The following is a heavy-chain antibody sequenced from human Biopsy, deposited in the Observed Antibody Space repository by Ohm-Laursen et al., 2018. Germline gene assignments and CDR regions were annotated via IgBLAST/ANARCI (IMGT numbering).Heavy chain of an antibody. J-gene: IGHJ6*02. CDR1: GGTFSSYA. V-gene: IGHV1-69*13. Sequence: SVKVSCKASGGTFSSYAISWVRQVPGQGLEWMGGIIPIFGTANYAQKFQGRVTITADESTSTAYMELSSLRSEDTAVYYGARDSEYGDYRNYYYGMDVWGQGTTVTVSS. CDR2: IIPIFGTA. D-gene: IGHD4-17*01. CDR3: ARDSEYGDYRNYYYGMDV.